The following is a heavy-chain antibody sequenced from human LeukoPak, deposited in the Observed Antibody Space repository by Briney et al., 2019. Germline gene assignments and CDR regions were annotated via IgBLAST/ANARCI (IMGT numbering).Heavy chain of an antibody. CDR1: GFTFSSYS. CDR3: TREGMGTTFSAWFDP. D-gene: IGHD1-7*01. CDR2: ISSSNTTI. Sequence: GGSLRLSCAASGFTFSSYSLNWVRQAPGKGLEWVSYISSSNTTIYYADSVKGRFTISRDNAKNSLYLQMNSLRAEDTAVYFCTREGMGTTFSAWFDPWGQGTLVTVSS. V-gene: IGHV3-48*01. J-gene: IGHJ5*02.